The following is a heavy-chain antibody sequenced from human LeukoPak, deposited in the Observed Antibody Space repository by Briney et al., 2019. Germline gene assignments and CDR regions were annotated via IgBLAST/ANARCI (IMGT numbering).Heavy chain of an antibody. CDR1: GYTFTGYY. V-gene: IGHV1-2*02. D-gene: IGHD6-19*01. CDR2: INPNSGGT. CDR3: ARGREQWLVSREDASDI. Sequence: ASVKVSCKASGYTFTGYYMHWVRQAPGQGLEWMGWINPNSGGTNYAQKFQGRVTMTRDTSISTAYMELSRLRSDDTAVYYCARGREQWLVSREDASDIWGQGTMVTVSS. J-gene: IGHJ3*02.